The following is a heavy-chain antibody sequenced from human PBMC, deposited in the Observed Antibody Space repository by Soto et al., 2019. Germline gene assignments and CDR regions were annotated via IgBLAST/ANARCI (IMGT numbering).Heavy chain of an antibody. V-gene: IGHV4-34*01. J-gene: IGHJ6*02. CDR2: INHSGST. CDR3: ARGSRGIQLWGNYYGMDV. CDR1: GGSFSGYY. Sequence: SDTLSLTCAVYGGSFSGYYWSLIRQPPGKGLEWIGEINHSGSTNYNPSRNRRVTISVDTSENQFSLKLSFVTAADTAVYYCARGSRGIQLWGNYYGMDVWGQGTTVT. D-gene: IGHD5-18*01.